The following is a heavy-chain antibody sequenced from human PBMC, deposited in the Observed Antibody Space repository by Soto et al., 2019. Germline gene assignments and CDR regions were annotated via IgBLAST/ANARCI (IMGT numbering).Heavy chain of an antibody. D-gene: IGHD6-13*01. J-gene: IGHJ4*02. CDR1: GFTFSSYG. Sequence: QVQLVESGGGVVQPGRSLRLSCAASGFTFSSYGMHWVRQAPGKALEWVAVIWYDGSNKYYADSVKGRFTISRDNSKNTLYLQMNRLRAEDTAVYYCARWGIAAGDYWGQGTLVTVSS. CDR2: IWYDGSNK. V-gene: IGHV3-33*01. CDR3: ARWGIAAGDY.